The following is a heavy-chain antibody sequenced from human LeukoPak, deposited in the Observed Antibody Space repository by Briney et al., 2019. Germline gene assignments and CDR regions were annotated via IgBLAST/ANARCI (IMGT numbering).Heavy chain of an antibody. CDR3: ATVREMDSRDFDY. Sequence: PGGSLRLSCAASGFTFSSYSMNWVRQAPGKGLEWVSSISSTSTYIFYADSLKGRFTISRDNAKNSLYLEMNSLRGEDTAIYYCATVREMDSRDFDYWGQGTLVTISS. J-gene: IGHJ4*02. CDR2: ISSTSTYI. CDR1: GFTFSSYS. D-gene: IGHD5-24*01. V-gene: IGHV3-21*01.